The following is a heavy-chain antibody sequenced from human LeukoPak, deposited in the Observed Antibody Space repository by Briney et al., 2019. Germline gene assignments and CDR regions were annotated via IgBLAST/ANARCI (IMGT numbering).Heavy chain of an antibody. D-gene: IGHD6-13*01. CDR2: ISSSGSTI. J-gene: IGHJ4*02. V-gene: IGHV3-48*03. CDR1: GFTFSSYE. CDR3: ASAYSSSWYYY. Sequence: PGGSLRLSCAATGFTFSSYEMNWVRQAPGKGLEWVSYISSSGSTIYYADSVKGRFTISRDNAKNSLYLQMNSLRAEDTAVYYCASAYSSSWYYYWGQGTLVTVSS.